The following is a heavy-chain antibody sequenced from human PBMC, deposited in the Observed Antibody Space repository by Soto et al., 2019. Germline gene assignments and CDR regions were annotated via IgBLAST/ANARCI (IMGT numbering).Heavy chain of an antibody. CDR2: ISGSGGST. Sequence: PGGSLRLSCAASGFTFSSYAMSWVRQAPGKGLEWVSAISGSGGSTYYADSVKGRFTISRDNSKNTLYLQMNSLRAEDTAVYYCANGNSSSWYVWVYWGQGTLVTVSS. J-gene: IGHJ4*02. D-gene: IGHD6-13*01. CDR1: GFTFSSYA. V-gene: IGHV3-23*01. CDR3: ANGNSSSWYVWVY.